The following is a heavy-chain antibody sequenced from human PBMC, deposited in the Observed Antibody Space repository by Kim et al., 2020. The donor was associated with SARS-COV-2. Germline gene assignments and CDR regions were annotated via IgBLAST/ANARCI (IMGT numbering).Heavy chain of an antibody. CDR3: ARHVWSLEGATVGNFDY. CDR2: IYYSGST. J-gene: IGHJ4*02. CDR1: GGSISSSSYY. D-gene: IGHD1-26*01. Sequence: SETLSLTCTVSGGSISSSSYYWGWIRQPPGKGLEWIGSIYYSGSTYYNPSLKSRVTISVDTSKNQFSLKLSSVTAADTAVYYCARHVWSLEGATVGNFDYWGQGTLVTVSS. V-gene: IGHV4-39*01.